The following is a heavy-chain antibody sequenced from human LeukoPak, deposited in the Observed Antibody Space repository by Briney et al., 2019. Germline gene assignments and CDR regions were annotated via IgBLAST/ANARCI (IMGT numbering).Heavy chain of an antibody. D-gene: IGHD4-17*01. Sequence: SETLSLTCTVSGGSISSFYWSWIRQPAGKGLEWIGRIYTSGSTNYNPSLKSRVTMSVDTSKNQFSLKLSSVTAADTAVYYCARERGTMHGSGDYPMDYWGQGTLVTVSS. CDR2: IYTSGST. V-gene: IGHV4-4*07. CDR1: GGSISSFY. J-gene: IGHJ4*02. CDR3: ARERGTMHGSGDYPMDY.